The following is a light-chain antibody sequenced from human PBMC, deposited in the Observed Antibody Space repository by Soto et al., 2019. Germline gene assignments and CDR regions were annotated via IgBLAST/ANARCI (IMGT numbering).Light chain of an antibody. CDR2: EVS. V-gene: IGKV2D-29*02. CDR3: VETTQLPHP. CDR1: ESLLHITGETF. J-gene: IGKJ2*01. Sequence: DVVVTQTPLSLSVAPGQPSSISCKSSESLLHITGETFLFWYLQKPGQSPQLLIYEVSTRVSGVPDRFSGSGSGTDFTLEISRVETDDVRLYYCVETTQLPHPFG.